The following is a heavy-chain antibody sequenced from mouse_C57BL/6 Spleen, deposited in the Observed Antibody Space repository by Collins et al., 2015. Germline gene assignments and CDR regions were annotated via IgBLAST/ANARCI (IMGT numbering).Heavy chain of an antibody. V-gene: IGHV1-53*01. CDR2: INPSNGGT. CDR3: AKPGAYYSKSDAMDY. D-gene: IGHD2-5*01. CDR1: GYTFTSYW. Sequence: QVQLQQPGTELVKPGASVKLSCKASGYTFTSYWMHWVKQRPGQGLEWIGNINPSNGGTNYNEKFKSKAALTVDKSSSTAYMQLSSLTSEDSAVYYCAKPGAYYSKSDAMDYWGQGTSVTVSS. J-gene: IGHJ4*01.